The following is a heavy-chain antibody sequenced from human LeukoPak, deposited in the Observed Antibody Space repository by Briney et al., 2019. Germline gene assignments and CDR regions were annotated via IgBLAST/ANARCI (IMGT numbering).Heavy chain of an antibody. D-gene: IGHD5-12*01. CDR2: IKADGSST. J-gene: IGHJ5*02. CDR3: ARPFEGYPLGWWFDP. CDR1: GFTFSTHW. V-gene: IGHV3-74*03. Sequence: PGGSLTLSCAASGFTFSTHWMHWVRQAPGKGLVWVSRIKADGSSTMYADSVKGRFTISRDNAKNTLYLQMNSLGAEDTAVYYCARPFEGYPLGWWFDPWGQGTLVTVSS.